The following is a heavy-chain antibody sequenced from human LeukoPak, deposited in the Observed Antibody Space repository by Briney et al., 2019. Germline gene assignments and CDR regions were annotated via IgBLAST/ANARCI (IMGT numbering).Heavy chain of an antibody. V-gene: IGHV4-31*03. J-gene: IGHJ1*01. CDR2: IYYSGST. CDR3: ARVDRYHEYFQH. Sequence: SETLSLTCIVSGGSISSAVYSWSWLRQYPGKGLEWIGSIYYSGSTYSNPSLRSRLIISVDTSKSQFSLEMSSVTAADTAVYYCARVDRYHEYFQHWGQGTLVTVSS. CDR1: GGSISSAVYS. D-gene: IGHD1-14*01.